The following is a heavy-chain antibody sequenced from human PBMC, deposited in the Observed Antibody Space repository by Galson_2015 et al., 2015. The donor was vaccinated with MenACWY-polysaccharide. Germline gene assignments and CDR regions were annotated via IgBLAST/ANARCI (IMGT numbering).Heavy chain of an antibody. J-gene: IGHJ4*02. CDR2: ITGSGDRT. D-gene: IGHD2-2*01. CDR1: GFTFSGPG. CDR3: TKSFTTSWHS. Sequence: SLRLSCAASGFTFSGPGMGWVRKAPGRGLQWVSSITGSGDRTFYADSVKGRFTISRDNSKNTLFLQLNGLRAEDTALYYCTKSFTTSWHSWGQGTLVTVSS. V-gene: IGHV3-23*01.